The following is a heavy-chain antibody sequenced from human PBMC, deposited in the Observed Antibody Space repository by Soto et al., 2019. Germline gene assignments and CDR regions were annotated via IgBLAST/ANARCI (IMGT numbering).Heavy chain of an antibody. CDR2: IKPDGSEK. CDR3: AITGLSNDRSRYRHFDY. D-gene: IGHD3-22*01. Sequence: GGSLRLSCAASGFNCGNSWMNWVRQAPGKGLEWVANIKPDGSEKYFVDAVKGRFTISRDNAKNSLYLQMNSLRTEDTAVYYCAITGLSNDRSRYRHFDYWGQGILVTVSS. J-gene: IGHJ4*02. CDR1: GFNCGNSW. V-gene: IGHV3-7*05.